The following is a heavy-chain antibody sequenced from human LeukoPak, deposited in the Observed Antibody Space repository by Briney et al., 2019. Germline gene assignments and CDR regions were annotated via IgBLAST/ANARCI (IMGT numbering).Heavy chain of an antibody. J-gene: IGHJ4*02. Sequence: GRSLRLSCAASGFTFSSYGMHWVRQAPGKGLEWVAVVSYDGSDEQYADSVKGRFTISRDNSKNTLYLQMNSLRVEDTAVYYCAKHLWASGSYWFDYWGQGTLVTVSS. D-gene: IGHD1-26*01. V-gene: IGHV3-30*18. CDR1: GFTFSSYG. CDR3: AKHLWASGSYWFDY. CDR2: VSYDGSDE.